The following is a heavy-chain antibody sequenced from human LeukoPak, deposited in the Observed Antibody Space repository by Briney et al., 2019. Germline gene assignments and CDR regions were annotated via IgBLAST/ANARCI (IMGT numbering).Heavy chain of an antibody. D-gene: IGHD2-2*01. CDR3: ARGHVPASDAFDI. J-gene: IGHJ3*02. CDR2: VYYSGST. Sequence: SETLSVTCTVSGGSISSYYWSWIRQPPGKGLEWVGYVYYSGSTNYNPSLKSRVTISVDTSKNQFSLKLSSVTAADTAVYYCARGHVPASDAFDIWGQGTMVTVSS. CDR1: GGSISSYY. V-gene: IGHV4-59*01.